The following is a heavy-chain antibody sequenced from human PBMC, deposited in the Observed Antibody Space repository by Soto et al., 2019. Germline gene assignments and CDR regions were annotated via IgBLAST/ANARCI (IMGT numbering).Heavy chain of an antibody. D-gene: IGHD3-16*02. CDR3: ARGRQLYDYVWGSYRDHFDY. CDR1: GYTFTGYY. J-gene: IGHJ4*02. CDR2: INPNSGGT. V-gene: IGHV1-2*02. Sequence: ASVKVSCKASGYTFTGYYMHWVRQAPGQGLEWMGWINPNSGGTNYAQKFQGRVTMTRDTSISTAYMELSRLRSDDTAVYYCARGRQLYDYVWGSYRDHFDYWGQGTLVTSPQ.